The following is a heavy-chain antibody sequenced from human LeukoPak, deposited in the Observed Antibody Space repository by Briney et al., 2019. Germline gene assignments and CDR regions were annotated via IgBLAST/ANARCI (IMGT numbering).Heavy chain of an antibody. Sequence: SETLSLTCTVSGGSINNNIHYWGWLRQPPGRGLEWIATIFYSGQTYYNPSLKSRVTISVDTSKNQVSLKLRSVTAADTAVYYCARVHKYFDWLLSPEDAFDIWGQGTMVTVSS. CDR2: IFYSGQT. D-gene: IGHD3-9*01. CDR1: GGSINNNIHY. V-gene: IGHV4-39*07. J-gene: IGHJ3*02. CDR3: ARVHKYFDWLLSPEDAFDI.